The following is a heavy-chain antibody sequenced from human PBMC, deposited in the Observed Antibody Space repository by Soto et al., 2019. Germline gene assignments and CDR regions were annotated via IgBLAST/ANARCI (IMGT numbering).Heavy chain of an antibody. CDR1: GYTFTSYA. D-gene: IGHD2-15*01. V-gene: IGHV1-3*01. CDR2: INAGNGNT. Sequence: VSVNVSCKASGYTFTSYAMHWGRQAPGQRLEWMGWINAGNGNTKYSQKFQGRVTITRDTSASTAYMELSSLRSEDTAVYYCARGPGGPDGPGDYWGQGTLVTVSS. CDR3: ARGPGGPDGPGDY. J-gene: IGHJ4*02.